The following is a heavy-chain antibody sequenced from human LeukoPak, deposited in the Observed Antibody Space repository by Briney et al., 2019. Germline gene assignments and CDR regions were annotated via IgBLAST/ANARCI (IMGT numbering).Heavy chain of an antibody. CDR3: ARGHDIWFGESFYFDY. D-gene: IGHD3-10*01. CDR2: IYYSGST. CDR1: GGSISSGGYY. J-gene: IGHJ4*02. V-gene: IGHV4-31*03. Sequence: SQTLSLTCTVSGGSISSGGYYWSWLRQHPGKGLEWIGYIYYSGSTYYNPSLKSRVTISVDTSKNQFSLKLSSVTAADTAVYYCARGHDIWFGESFYFDYWGQGTLVTVSS.